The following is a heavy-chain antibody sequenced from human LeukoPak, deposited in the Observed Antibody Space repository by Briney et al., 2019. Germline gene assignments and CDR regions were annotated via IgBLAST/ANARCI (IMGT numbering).Heavy chain of an antibody. J-gene: IGHJ4*02. CDR1: GFTFSSYA. CDR3: AKDGALLQLYPTYFDF. CDR2: ISYDGSTT. D-gene: IGHD5-18*01. V-gene: IGHV3-30-3*01. Sequence: GRSLRLSCAASGFTFSSYAMNWVRQAPGKGLEWVAVISYDGSTTYYADSVKGRFTISRDNSKSTLFLRMNSLRAEDTALYYCAKDGALLQLYPTYFDFWGQGTLVTVSS.